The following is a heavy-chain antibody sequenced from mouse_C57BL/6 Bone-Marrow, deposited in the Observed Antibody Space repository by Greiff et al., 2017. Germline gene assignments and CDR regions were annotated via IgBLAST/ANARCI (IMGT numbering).Heavy chain of an antibody. V-gene: IGHV1-81*01. CDR1: GYTFTSYG. J-gene: IGHJ2*01. CDR2: IYPRSGNT. Sequence: VQLQQSGAELARPGASVKLSCKASGYTFTSYGISWVKQRTGKGLEWIGEIYPRSGNTYYNEKFKGKATLTADKSTSTAYMELRSLTSEDSAVYFWARVGELLSTVVDSFDYWGQGTTLTVSA. D-gene: IGHD1-3*01. CDR3: ARVGELLSTVVDSFDY.